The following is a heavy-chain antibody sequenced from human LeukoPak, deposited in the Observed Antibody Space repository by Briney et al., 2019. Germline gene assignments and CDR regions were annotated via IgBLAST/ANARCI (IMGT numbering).Heavy chain of an antibody. D-gene: IGHD6-6*01. CDR2: ISSSSSTI. J-gene: IGHJ6*02. Sequence: GGSLRLSCAASGFTVSSNYMSWVRQAPGKGLEWVSYISSSSSTIYYADSVKGRFTISRDNAKNSLYLQMNSLRDEDTAVYYCASRYGSSSGGYYGMDVWGQGTAVTVSS. V-gene: IGHV3-48*02. CDR1: GFTVSSNY. CDR3: ASRYGSSSGGYYGMDV.